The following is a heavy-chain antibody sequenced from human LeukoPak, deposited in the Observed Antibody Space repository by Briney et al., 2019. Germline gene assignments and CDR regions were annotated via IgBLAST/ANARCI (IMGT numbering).Heavy chain of an antibody. CDR1: GGSISSYY. CDR2: IYYSGST. J-gene: IGHJ4*02. Sequence: PSETLSLTCTVSGGSISSYYWSWIRQPPGKGLEWIGYIYYSGSTNYNPSLKSRVTISVDTSKNQFSLKLSSVTAADTAVYYCARDSYDSSGYHLEFDYWGQGTLVTVSS. CDR3: ARDSYDSSGYHLEFDY. V-gene: IGHV4-59*01. D-gene: IGHD3-22*01.